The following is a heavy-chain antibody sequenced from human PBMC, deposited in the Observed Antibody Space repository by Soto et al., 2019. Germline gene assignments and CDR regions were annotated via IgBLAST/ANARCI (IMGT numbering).Heavy chain of an antibody. D-gene: IGHD1-26*01. CDR1: GYTFTSYD. Sequence: QVQLVQSGAEVKKPGASVKVSCKASGYTFTSYDINWVRQATVQGLEWMGWMNPNSGNTGYAQKFQGRVTMTRNTSRSTADIELSSLRSVDTAVYYCAREKGGGSYLDYWGQGTLVTVSS. CDR2: MNPNSGNT. V-gene: IGHV1-8*01. CDR3: AREKGGGSYLDY. J-gene: IGHJ4*02.